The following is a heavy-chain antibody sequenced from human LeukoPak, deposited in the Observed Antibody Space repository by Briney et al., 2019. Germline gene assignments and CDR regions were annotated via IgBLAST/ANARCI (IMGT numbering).Heavy chain of an antibody. Sequence: GGSLRLSPAASGFTFSTYGMHSVRQAPGKGLKWVAVVWYDGSNIHYVDSVKGRFTISRDNSKSTLYLQMNSLTAEDTAVYYCARGGYSGTYYFDYGGQGTLVTVPS. D-gene: IGHD1-26*01. V-gene: IGHV3-33*01. CDR1: GFTFSTYG. J-gene: IGHJ4*02. CDR3: ARGGYSGTYYFDY. CDR2: VWYDGSNI.